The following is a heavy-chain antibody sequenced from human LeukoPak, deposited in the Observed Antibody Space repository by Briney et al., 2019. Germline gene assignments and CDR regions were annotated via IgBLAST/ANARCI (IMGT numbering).Heavy chain of an antibody. Sequence: GGSLRLSCAASGFTFSSYWMSWVRQAPGKGLEWVANIKQDGSEKYYVDSVKGRFTISRDNAKNSLYLQMNSLRAEDTAVYYCARVSTRIVGASYYYYGMDVWGQGTTVTVSS. D-gene: IGHD1-26*01. J-gene: IGHJ6*02. CDR3: ARVSTRIVGASYYYYGMDV. CDR2: IKQDGSEK. CDR1: GFTFSSYW. V-gene: IGHV3-7*01.